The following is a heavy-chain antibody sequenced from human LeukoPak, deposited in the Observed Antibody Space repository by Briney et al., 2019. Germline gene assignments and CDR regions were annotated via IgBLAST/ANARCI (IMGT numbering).Heavy chain of an antibody. CDR3: GRLHPTDNWFDP. Sequence: HSGGSLRLSCAASGFTFSSYAMSWVRQAPGKGLEWVSAIIVSGSSTYYADSVKGRFAISRDNSKNTLYLQMNSLRAEDTAVYYCGRLHPTDNWFDPWGQGTLVT. CDR2: IIVSGSST. CDR1: GFTFSSYA. J-gene: IGHJ5*02. V-gene: IGHV3-23*01. D-gene: IGHD4-11*01.